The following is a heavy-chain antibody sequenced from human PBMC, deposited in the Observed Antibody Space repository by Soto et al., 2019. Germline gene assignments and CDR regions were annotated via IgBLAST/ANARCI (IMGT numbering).Heavy chain of an antibody. J-gene: IGHJ4*02. CDR1: WFSLSTSGVG. D-gene: IGHD6-6*01. V-gene: IGHV2-5*02. CDR3: AHMWQLVYVDY. CDR2: IYWDDDK. Sequence: SGPTLVNPTPTLTLTCTFSWFSLSTSGVGVGWIRQPPGKALEWLALIYWDDDKRYRPALKSRLTITKDTSKNQVVLTMTNMDPVDTATYDCAHMWQLVYVDYWGQGTLGTGSS.